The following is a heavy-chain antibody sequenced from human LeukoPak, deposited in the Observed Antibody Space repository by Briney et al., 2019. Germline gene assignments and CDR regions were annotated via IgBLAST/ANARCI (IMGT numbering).Heavy chain of an antibody. D-gene: IGHD3-10*01. CDR1: GYTFTGYY. Sequence: ASVKVSCKASGYTFTGYYMHWVRQAPGQGLEWMGWINPNSGGTNYARKFQGWVTMTRDTSISTAYMELSRLRSDDTAVYYCARDYYYGSGSSGHGTYDYWGQGTLVTVSS. CDR3: ARDYYYGSGSSGHGTYDY. CDR2: INPNSGGT. J-gene: IGHJ4*02. V-gene: IGHV1-2*04.